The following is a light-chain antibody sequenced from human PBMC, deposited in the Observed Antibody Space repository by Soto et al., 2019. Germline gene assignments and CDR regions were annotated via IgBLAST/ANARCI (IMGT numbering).Light chain of an antibody. J-gene: IGLJ1*01. Sequence: QSALTQPASVSGSPGQSITISCTGTSSDVGGYNYVSWYQQHPGKAPKLMIYEVSNRPSGLSNRFSGSKSGNTASLTIAGLQAEHEADYYCISYTSSSPYVFGTGTKVTVL. CDR2: EVS. CDR3: ISYTSSSPYV. V-gene: IGLV2-14*01. CDR1: SSDVGGYNY.